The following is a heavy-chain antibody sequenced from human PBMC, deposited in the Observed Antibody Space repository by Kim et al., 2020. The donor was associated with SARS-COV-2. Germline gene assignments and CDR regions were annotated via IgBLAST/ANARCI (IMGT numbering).Heavy chain of an antibody. CDR3: ARDRSPDSSSLLF. CDR1: GYTFINYA. J-gene: IGHJ4*02. D-gene: IGHD6-13*01. Sequence: ASVKVSCKASGYTFINYALNWVRQAPGQGPEWMGRINTDTGSPTYAQGLTGRFVLSLDTSVSTPYLQINSLKADDTAVYFCARDRSPDSSSLLFWGQGTRVTVSS. CDR2: INTDTGSP. V-gene: IGHV7-4-1*02.